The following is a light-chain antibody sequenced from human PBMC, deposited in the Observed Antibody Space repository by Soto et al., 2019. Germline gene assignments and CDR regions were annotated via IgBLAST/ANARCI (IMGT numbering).Light chain of an antibody. CDR2: NVS. J-gene: IGLJ2*01. V-gene: IGLV2-14*01. Sequence: QSALTQPASVSGSPGRSVTISCTGVRSDVGGYDYVSWYLQHPGKAPKLIIYNVSHRPSGVSDRFSGSKSGNTASLTISGLQAEDEANYYCSSYTTSSSVVVFGGGTQLTVL. CDR3: SSYTTSSSVVV. CDR1: RSDVGGYDY.